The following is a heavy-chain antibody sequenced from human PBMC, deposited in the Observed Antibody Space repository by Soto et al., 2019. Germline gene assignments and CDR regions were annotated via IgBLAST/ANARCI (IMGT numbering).Heavy chain of an antibody. CDR1: GFTFSSYA. J-gene: IGHJ4*02. V-gene: IGHV3-23*01. Sequence: GGSLRLSCAASGFTFSSYAMSWVRQAPGKGLEWVSAISGSGGSTYYADSVKGRFTISRDNSKNTLYLQMNSLRVEDTAVYYCAKALGAYSSSWYFGYWGQGTLVTVSS. CDR2: ISGSGGST. CDR3: AKALGAYSSSWYFGY. D-gene: IGHD6-13*01.